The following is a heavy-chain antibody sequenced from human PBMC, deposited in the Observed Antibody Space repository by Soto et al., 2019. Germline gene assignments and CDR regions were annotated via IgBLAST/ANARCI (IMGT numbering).Heavy chain of an antibody. J-gene: IGHJ5*02. CDR1: GFTFSSYA. D-gene: IGHD2-2*01. CDR3: AKARYCSSTSCYPPGWFDP. V-gene: IGHV3-23*01. Sequence: VQLLESGGGLVQPGGSLRLSCAASGFTFSSYAMSWVRQAPGKGLEWVSAISGSGGSTYYADSVKGRFTISRDNSKNTLYLQMNSLRAEDTAVYYCAKARYCSSTSCYPPGWFDPWGQGTLVTVSS. CDR2: ISGSGGST.